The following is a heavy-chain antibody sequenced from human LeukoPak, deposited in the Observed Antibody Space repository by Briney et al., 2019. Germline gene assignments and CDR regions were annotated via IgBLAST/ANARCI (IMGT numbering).Heavy chain of an antibody. CDR3: AKTEGTYYYGSGNPRAPFDY. CDR1: GFTFSHYA. D-gene: IGHD3-10*01. Sequence: GGSVRLSCVVSGFTFSHYAMVWVRQAPGKGLEWLSAIRCSGIIKQYADSVKGRFTISRDNSKNTLYLQMNSLRAEDTAVYYCAKTEGTYYYGSGNPRAPFDYWGQGTLVTVSS. V-gene: IGHV3-23*01. J-gene: IGHJ4*02. CDR2: IRCSGIIK.